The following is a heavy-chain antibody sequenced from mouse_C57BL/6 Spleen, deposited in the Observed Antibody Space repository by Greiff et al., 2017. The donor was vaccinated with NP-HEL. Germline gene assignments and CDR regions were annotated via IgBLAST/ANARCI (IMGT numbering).Heavy chain of an antibody. D-gene: IGHD1-1*01. CDR2: INPNNGGT. V-gene: IGHV1-18*01. CDR3: ARPLPYYGSSYEFAY. J-gene: IGHJ3*01. Sequence: VQLQQSGPELVKPGASVKIPCKASGYTFTDYNMDWVKQSHGKSLEWIGDINPNNGGTIYNQKFKGKATLTVDKSSSTAYMELRSLTSEDTAVYYCARPLPYYGSSYEFAYWGQGTLVTVSA. CDR1: GYTFTDYN.